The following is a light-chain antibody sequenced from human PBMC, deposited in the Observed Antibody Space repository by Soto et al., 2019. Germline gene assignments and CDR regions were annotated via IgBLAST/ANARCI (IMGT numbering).Light chain of an antibody. CDR3: QQSYNNTVT. V-gene: IGKV1-39*01. CDR2: AAS. CDR1: QTVRTY. J-gene: IGKJ5*01. Sequence: DIQMTQSPASLSASLEDRVTITFRASQTVRTYLNWYQQKPGKAPKLLIYAASNLQSGVPSRLSGSGYGTDLTITITSMRNEDFETYWCQQSYNNTVTFGHGTRLEIK.